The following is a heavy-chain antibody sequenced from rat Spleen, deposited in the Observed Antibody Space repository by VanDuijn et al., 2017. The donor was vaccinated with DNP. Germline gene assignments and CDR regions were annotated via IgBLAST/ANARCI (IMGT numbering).Heavy chain of an antibody. CDR2: ISSGGST. D-gene: IGHD1-10*01. Sequence: QVQLKESGPGLVQPSQTLSLTCTVSGFSLTSYHVSWVRQPPGKGLEWIAAISSGGSTYYNSSLKSRLSISRYTSKSQVFLKMNSLQTEDTAIYFCTGEGNYGFAYWGQGTLVTVSS. CDR1: GFSLTSYH. V-gene: IGHV2S12*01. CDR3: TGEGNYGFAY. J-gene: IGHJ3*01.